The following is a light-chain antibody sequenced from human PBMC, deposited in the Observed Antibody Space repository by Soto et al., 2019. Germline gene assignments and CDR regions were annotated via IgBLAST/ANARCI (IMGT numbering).Light chain of an antibody. V-gene: IGKV1-5*03. CDR3: QHYNSYSEA. CDR1: QTISSW. Sequence: DIQMTQSPSTLSGSVGDRVTITCRASQTISSWLAWYQQKPGKAPKLLIYKASTLKSGVPSRFSGSGSGTKFTLTIRSLQPDDFATYYCQHYNSYSEAFGQATKVALK. J-gene: IGKJ1*01. CDR2: KAS.